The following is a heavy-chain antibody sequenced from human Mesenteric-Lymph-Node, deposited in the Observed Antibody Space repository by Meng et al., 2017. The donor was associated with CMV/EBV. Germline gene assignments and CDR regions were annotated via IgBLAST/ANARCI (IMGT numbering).Heavy chain of an antibody. J-gene: IGHJ4*02. CDR3: ARGLLGIAAAGNFDY. D-gene: IGHD6-13*01. CDR2: INHSGST. V-gene: IGHV4-34*01. Sequence: GSLRLSCAVYGGSLSAYYWSWIRQPPGKGLEWIGEINHSGSTNYNPSLKSRVTISVDTSKNQFSLKLSSVTAADTAVYYCARGLLGIAAAGNFDYWGQGTLVTVSS. CDR1: GGSLSAYY.